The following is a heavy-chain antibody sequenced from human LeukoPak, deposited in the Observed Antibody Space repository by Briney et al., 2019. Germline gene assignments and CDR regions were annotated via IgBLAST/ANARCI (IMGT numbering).Heavy chain of an antibody. CDR3: ARDLDYGGYSNFEY. J-gene: IGHJ4*02. D-gene: IGHD4-23*01. CDR2: IKSDGSST. CDR1: GFTFSSFW. V-gene: IGHV3-74*01. Sequence: PGGSLRLSCAASGFTFSSFWMHWVRHAPGKGLVWVSRIKSDGSSTSYAGSVKGRFTISRDNAKNTLYLQMNSLRAEDTAVYYCARDLDYGGYSNFEYWGQGTLVTVSS.